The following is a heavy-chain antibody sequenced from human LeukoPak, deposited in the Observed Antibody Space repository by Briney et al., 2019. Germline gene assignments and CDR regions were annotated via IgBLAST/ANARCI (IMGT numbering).Heavy chain of an antibody. CDR1: GYTFTGYY. V-gene: IGHV1-2*02. CDR3: ARLPARATTRNFDL. CDR2: INPNSGGT. D-gene: IGHD2-15*01. Sequence: ASVKVSCEASGYTFTGYYMHWVRQAPGQGLEWMGWINPNSGGTNYAQKFQARVTMTRDTSISTAYMELSRLRSDDTAVYYCARLPARATTRNFDLWGRGTLVTVSS. J-gene: IGHJ2*01.